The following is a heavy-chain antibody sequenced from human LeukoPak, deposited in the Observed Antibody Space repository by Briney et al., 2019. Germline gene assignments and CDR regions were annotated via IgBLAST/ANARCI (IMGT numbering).Heavy chain of an antibody. CDR3: ARGGTSGWRTPNDDY. CDR1: GYTFTSYA. D-gene: IGHD6-19*01. Sequence: ASVKVSCKASGYTFTSYAMNWVRQAPGQGLEWMGWISAYNGYTNYAQKLQGRVTMTTDTSTNTVYMELRSLRSDDTAVYYCARGGTSGWRTPNDDYWGQGALVTVSS. V-gene: IGHV1-18*01. J-gene: IGHJ4*02. CDR2: ISAYNGYT.